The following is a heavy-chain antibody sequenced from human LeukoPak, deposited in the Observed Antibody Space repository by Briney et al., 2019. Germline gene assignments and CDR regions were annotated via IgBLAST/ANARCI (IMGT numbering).Heavy chain of an antibody. CDR2: INHRGGST. D-gene: IGHD3-10*01. CDR1: GFTLSSYA. V-gene: IGHV3-23*01. CDR3: AKGTPPHYYGSGSFYTAFDY. Sequence: GGTLILSCAASGFTLSSYAMSWVRQAPGKRLLQASTINHRGGSTYSADSVRGRFTISRDNSKSTLSLQMNSLRAEDTAVYFCAKGTPPHYYGSGSFYTAFDYWGQGTLVTVSS. J-gene: IGHJ4*02.